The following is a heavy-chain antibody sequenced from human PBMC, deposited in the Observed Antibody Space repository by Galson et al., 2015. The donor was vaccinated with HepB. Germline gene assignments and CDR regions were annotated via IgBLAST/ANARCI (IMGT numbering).Heavy chain of an antibody. V-gene: IGHV3-15*01. CDR2: IKSKTDGGTT. CDR1: GFTFNSAW. Sequence: SLRLSCAASGFTFNSAWMSWVRQAPGKGLEWVGRIKSKTDGGTTDYAAPVKGRFTISRDDLKNTLSLQMNSLKTEDTAIYYCTTRYAYGMDVWGQGTTVTVSS. D-gene: IGHD1-1*01. J-gene: IGHJ6*02. CDR3: TTRYAYGMDV.